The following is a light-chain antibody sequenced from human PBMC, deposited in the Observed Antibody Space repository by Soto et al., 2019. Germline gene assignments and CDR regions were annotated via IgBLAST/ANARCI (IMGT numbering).Light chain of an antibody. Sequence: QSALTQPASVSGSPGQSITISCTGTSSDVGGYNYVSWYQQHPGKAPKLMIYEVSNRPSGVSNRFSGSKSGNTASLTISGLQAEDEADYYCSSYTSQLVFGGGTKLTVL. J-gene: IGLJ2*01. V-gene: IGLV2-14*01. CDR3: SSYTSQLV. CDR2: EVS. CDR1: SSDVGGYNY.